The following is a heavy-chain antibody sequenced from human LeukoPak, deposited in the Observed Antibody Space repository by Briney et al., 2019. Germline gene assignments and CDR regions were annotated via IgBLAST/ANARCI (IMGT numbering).Heavy chain of an antibody. V-gene: IGHV1-8*03. J-gene: IGHJ4*02. Sequence: ASVKVSCKGSGYTFTSYDINWVRQATGQGLEWMGWMNPNSGNTGYAQKFQGRVTITRNTSISTAYMELSSLRSEDTAVYYCARVADGYNYLFDYWGQGTLVTVSS. D-gene: IGHD5-24*01. CDR2: MNPNSGNT. CDR3: ARVADGYNYLFDY. CDR1: GYTFTSYD.